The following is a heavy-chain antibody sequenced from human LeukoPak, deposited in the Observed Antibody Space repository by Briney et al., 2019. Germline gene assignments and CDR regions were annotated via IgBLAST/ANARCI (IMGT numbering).Heavy chain of an antibody. V-gene: IGHV3-23*01. Sequence: RGSLRLSCAPSGFTFTNYAMSWGPQAPGKGLEWVSAISHSGNHTYYADSVKGRFTVSRDNSKSLLYLQMSGLRAEDTALYYCAKAMGDRWLLDLWGQGTPVSVSS. D-gene: IGHD3-16*01. CDR2: ISHSGNHT. CDR3: AKAMGDRWLLDL. J-gene: IGHJ5*02. CDR1: GFTFTNYA.